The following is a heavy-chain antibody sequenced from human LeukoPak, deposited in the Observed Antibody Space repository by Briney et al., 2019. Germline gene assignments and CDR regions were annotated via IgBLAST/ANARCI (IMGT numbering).Heavy chain of an antibody. CDR1: GFTFDDYA. D-gene: IGHD3-3*01. J-gene: IGHJ4*02. CDR3: VAVPETNFWIGFYLDY. V-gene: IGHV3-9*01. CDR2: VTWHSENV. Sequence: GGSLRLSCVASGFTFDDYAMHWVRQAPGQGLEWVSGVTWHSENVDYADSVKGRFTISSDNAKNTLFLQMNNLRPEDTALYFCVAVPETNFWIGFYLDYWGQGALVTVSS.